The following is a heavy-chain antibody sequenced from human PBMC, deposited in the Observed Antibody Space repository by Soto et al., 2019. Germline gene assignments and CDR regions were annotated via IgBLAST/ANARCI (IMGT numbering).Heavy chain of an antibody. CDR2: MYNTGST. CDR1: GGSISGYY. V-gene: IGHV4-59*01. Sequence: SETLSLTCAVSGGSISGYYWSWIRQPPGKGLEWIGYMYNTGSTVYNPSFKSRVTISVDTSKNQFSLKLNSVTAADTAVYYCARDLWGYCGTDCYPLDVWGQGTTVTVS. D-gene: IGHD2-21*02. CDR3: ARDLWGYCGTDCYPLDV. J-gene: IGHJ6*02.